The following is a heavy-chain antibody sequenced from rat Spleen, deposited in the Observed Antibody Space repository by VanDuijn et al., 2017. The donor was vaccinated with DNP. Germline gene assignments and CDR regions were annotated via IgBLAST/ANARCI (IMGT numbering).Heavy chain of an antibody. CDR2: ISYDGSST. Sequence: EVQLVESGGGLVQPGRSMKLSCAASGFTFSNYYMAWVRQAPTKGLEWVATISYDGSSTYYRDSVKGRFTISRDNAKSTLYLQMDSLRSEDTATYYCARRSNNVFAYWGQGVMVTVSS. CDR3: ARRSNNVFAY. CDR1: GFTFSNYY. V-gene: IGHV5-29*01. J-gene: IGHJ2*01. D-gene: IGHD1-10*01.